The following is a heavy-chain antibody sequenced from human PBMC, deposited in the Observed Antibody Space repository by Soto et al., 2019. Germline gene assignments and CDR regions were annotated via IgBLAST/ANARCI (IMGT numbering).Heavy chain of an antibody. CDR3: TKESNAFDI. Sequence: GGSLRLSCAASGFTFSRNGLHWVRQAPGKGLEWVAFISYDGSNKYYADSVKGRFTISRDNSKNTLYLQMSSLRAEDTAVYYCTKESNAFDIWGRGTMVTVSS. J-gene: IGHJ3*02. CDR2: ISYDGSNK. CDR1: GFTFSRNG. V-gene: IGHV3-30*18.